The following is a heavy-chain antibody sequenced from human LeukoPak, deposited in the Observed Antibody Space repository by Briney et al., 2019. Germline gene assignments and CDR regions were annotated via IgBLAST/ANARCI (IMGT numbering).Heavy chain of an antibody. CDR2: IYYSGST. J-gene: IGHJ4*02. V-gene: IGHV4-59*01. CDR3: VRTNPWDLTYYFDY. D-gene: IGHD1-14*01. CDR1: GDSISSYY. Sequence: PSETLSLTCTVSGDSISSYYCSWIRQPPGKGLEWIGYIYYSGSTSYNPSLKSRVTISVDTSKNQFSLRLTSVTAADTAVYYCVRTNPWDLTYYFDYWGQGTLVTVSS.